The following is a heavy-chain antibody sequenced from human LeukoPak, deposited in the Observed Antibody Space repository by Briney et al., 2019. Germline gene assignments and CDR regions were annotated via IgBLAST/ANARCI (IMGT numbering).Heavy chain of an antibody. V-gene: IGHV1-69*01. Sequence: GASVEVSCKASGGTFSSYAINWVRQAPGQGLEWLGGIIPIFGTANYAQKFQGRVTITADESTSTAYMELRSLRSEDTAVYYCARATAIDTHFDYWGQGTLVTVSS. CDR2: IIPIFGTA. CDR3: ARATAIDTHFDY. J-gene: IGHJ4*02. CDR1: GGTFSSYA. D-gene: IGHD5-18*01.